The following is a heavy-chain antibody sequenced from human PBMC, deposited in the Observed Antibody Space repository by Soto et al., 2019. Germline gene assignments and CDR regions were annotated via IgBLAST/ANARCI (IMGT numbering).Heavy chain of an antibody. CDR2: IDPSDSYT. D-gene: IGHD2-15*01. Sequence: GESLKISCKGSGYSFTSYWISWVRQMPGKGLEWMGRIDPSDSYTNYSPSFQGHVTISADKSISTAYLQWSSLKASDTAMYYCARVAGSPTTPLYGMDVWGQGTTVTVSS. J-gene: IGHJ6*02. V-gene: IGHV5-10-1*01. CDR3: ARVAGSPTTPLYGMDV. CDR1: GYSFTSYW.